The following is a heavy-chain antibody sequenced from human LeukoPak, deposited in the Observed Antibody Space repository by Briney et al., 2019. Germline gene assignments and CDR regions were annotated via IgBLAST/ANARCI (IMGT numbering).Heavy chain of an antibody. CDR2: ISWNGGEE. V-gene: IGHV3-30*18. CDR1: GFTFSDYG. D-gene: IGHD6-19*01. J-gene: IGHJ1*01. CDR3: AKEQGYTGWLTTGH. Sequence: PGKSLRLSCAASGFTFSDYGMHWLRQAPGKGLEWVAVISWNGGEEHYGNSVRGRFTISRDNSKNMVYLQMNSLRVEDTAVYYCAKEQGYTGWLTTGHWGQGALVTVSS.